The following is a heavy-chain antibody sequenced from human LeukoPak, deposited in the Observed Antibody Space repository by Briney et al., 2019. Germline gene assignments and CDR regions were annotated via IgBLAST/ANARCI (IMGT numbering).Heavy chain of an antibody. J-gene: IGHJ4*02. CDR2: INHSGST. Sequence: PSETLSLTCAVYGGSFSGYYWSWIRQPPGKGLEWIGEINHSGSTNYNPSLKSRVTISVDTSKNQFSLKLSSVTAADTAVYYCXXXXXLGYCSSTSCYMYFDYWGQGTLVTVSS. D-gene: IGHD2-2*01. CDR3: XXXXXLGYCSSTSCYMYFDY. V-gene: IGHV4-34*01. CDR1: GGSFSGYY.